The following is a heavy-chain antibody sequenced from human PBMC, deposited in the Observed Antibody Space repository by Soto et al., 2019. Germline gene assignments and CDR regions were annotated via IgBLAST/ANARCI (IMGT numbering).Heavy chain of an antibody. V-gene: IGHV4-4*02. CDR1: SGSISSSNW. J-gene: IGHJ3*02. Sequence: QVQLQESGPGLVKPSGTLSLTCAVSSGSISSSNWWSWVRQPPGKGLEWIGEVYHSGSTNYNPSLKSRVTISVDKSKNQFSLKLSSVTAADTAVYYCARAAYCGGDCHSAGAFDIWGQGTMVTVSS. D-gene: IGHD2-21*01. CDR3: ARAAYCGGDCHSAGAFDI. CDR2: VYHSGST.